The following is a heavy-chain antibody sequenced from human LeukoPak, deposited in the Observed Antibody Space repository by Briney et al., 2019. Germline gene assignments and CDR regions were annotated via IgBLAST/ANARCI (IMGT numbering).Heavy chain of an antibody. CDR1: GFTFSSYV. D-gene: IGHD3-22*01. J-gene: IGHJ3*02. CDR2: ISGSGGST. V-gene: IGHV3-23*01. Sequence: GGSLRLSCAASGFTFSSYVMSWVRQAPGKGLEWVSAISGSGGSTYYADSVKGRFTISRDNSKNTLYLQMNSLRAEDTAVYYCAKDRAFYYDSSGYYPDAFDIWGQGTMVTVSS. CDR3: AKDRAFYYDSSGYYPDAFDI.